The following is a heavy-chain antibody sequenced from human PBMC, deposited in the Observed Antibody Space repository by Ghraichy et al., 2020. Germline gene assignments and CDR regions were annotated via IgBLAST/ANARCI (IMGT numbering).Heavy chain of an antibody. CDR3: ARESVLTGMGDDASDI. CDR2: IKQDGSDT. CDR1: GFSISSHY. Sequence: GGSLRLSCAASGFSISSHYMTWVRQAPGKGLEWVANIKQDGSDTFYLDSVRGRFTVSRDNAKNSLYLQMNSLRAEDTAVYYCARESVLTGMGDDASDILGQGTMVTVSS. D-gene: IGHD3-9*01. J-gene: IGHJ3*02. V-gene: IGHV3-7*03.